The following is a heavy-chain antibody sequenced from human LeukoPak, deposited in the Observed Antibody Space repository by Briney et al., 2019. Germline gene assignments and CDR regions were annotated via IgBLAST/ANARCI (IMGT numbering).Heavy chain of an antibody. CDR1: GGSFSGYY. V-gene: IGHV4-34*01. J-gene: IGHJ4*02. D-gene: IGHD3-3*01. Sequence: SETLSLTCAVGGGSFSGYYWSWIRQPPGKGLEWIGEINHSGSTNYNPSLKSRVTISVDTSKNQFSLKLRSVTAADTAVYYCASSYYDFWSGYYRAPYGYWGQGTLVTVSS. CDR3: ASSYYDFWSGYYRAPYGY. CDR2: INHSGST.